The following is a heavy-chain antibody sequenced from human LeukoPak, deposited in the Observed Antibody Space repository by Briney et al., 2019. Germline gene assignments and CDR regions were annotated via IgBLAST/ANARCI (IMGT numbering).Heavy chain of an antibody. V-gene: IGHV4-34*01. Sequence: SETLSLTCAVYGGSFSGYYWSWIRQPPGKGLEWIGEINHSGSTNYNPSLKSRVTISVDTSKNQFSLKLSSVTAADTAVYYCVRAKGAAGFRYFDYWGQGTLVTVSS. D-gene: IGHD6-13*01. J-gene: IGHJ4*02. CDR3: VRAKGAAGFRYFDY. CDR1: GGSFSGYY. CDR2: INHSGST.